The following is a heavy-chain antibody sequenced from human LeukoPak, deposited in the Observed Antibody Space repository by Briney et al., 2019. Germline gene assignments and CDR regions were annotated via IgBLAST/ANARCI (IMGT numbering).Heavy chain of an antibody. CDR2: IKSSGGNT. J-gene: IGHJ3*02. Sequence: ASVKVSCKASGYTFTNHYMHWARQAPGQGLEWMGTIKSSGGNTNYAQKFQGRVTMTRDTSTSTVYMELSSLTSEDTAVYYCARDMAVGITDAFDIWGQGTMVTVS. D-gene: IGHD3-22*01. CDR3: ARDMAVGITDAFDI. V-gene: IGHV1-46*01. CDR1: GYTFTNHY.